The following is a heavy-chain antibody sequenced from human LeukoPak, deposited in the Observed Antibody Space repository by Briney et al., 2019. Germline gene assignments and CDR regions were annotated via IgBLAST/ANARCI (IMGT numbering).Heavy chain of an antibody. CDR2: MNPNSGNT. V-gene: IGHV1-8*01. J-gene: IGHJ3*02. D-gene: IGHD5-24*01. CDR3: ARIRDGYNDAYDI. Sequence: ASVKVSCKSSGYTFTSYGINWVRQAAGQGLEWMGWMNPNSGNTGYAQKFQGRVTMTRNTSISTAYMELSSLRSEDTAIYYCARIRDGYNDAYDIWSQGTVVTVPS. CDR1: GYTFTSYG.